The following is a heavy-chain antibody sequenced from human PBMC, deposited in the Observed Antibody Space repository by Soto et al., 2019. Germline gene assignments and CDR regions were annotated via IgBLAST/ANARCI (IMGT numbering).Heavy chain of an antibody. CDR1: GYSFTSYW. CDR2: IYPGDSDI. V-gene: IGHV5-51*01. D-gene: IGHD5-18*01. J-gene: IGHJ6*02. CDR3: ARSLNSYGVVYGMDV. Sequence: GESLKISYKGSGYSFTSYWIGWVRQMPGKGLEWMGIIYPGDSDIRYSPSFQGQVTISADKSISTAYLQWSSLKASDTAMYYCARSLNSYGVVYGMDVWGQGTTVTVSS.